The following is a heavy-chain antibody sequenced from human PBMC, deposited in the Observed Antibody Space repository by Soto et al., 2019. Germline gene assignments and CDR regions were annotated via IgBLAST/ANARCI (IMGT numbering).Heavy chain of an antibody. D-gene: IGHD6-13*01. Sequence: ASETLSLTCTVSGGSISSGDYYWRWIRQPPGKGLEWIGYIYYSGSTYYNPSLKSRVTISVDTSKNQFSLKLSSVTAADTAVYYCARDPGIAAAGRSPSAYYYYYGMDVWGQGTTVTVSS. V-gene: IGHV4-30-4*01. J-gene: IGHJ6*02. CDR3: ARDPGIAAAGRSPSAYYYYYGMDV. CDR2: IYYSGST. CDR1: GGSISSGDYY.